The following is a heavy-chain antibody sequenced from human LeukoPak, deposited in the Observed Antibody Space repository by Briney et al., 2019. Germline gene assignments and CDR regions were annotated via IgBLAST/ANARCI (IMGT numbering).Heavy chain of an antibody. V-gene: IGHV3-48*03. D-gene: IGHD6-19*01. J-gene: IGHJ4*02. CDR1: GFTLSSFE. Sequence: AGGSLRLSCAASGFTLSSFEMNWVRQAPGKGLEWVSYIDFSGRTISYAASVKGRFTISRDNAKNSLYLQMNSLRAEDTAVYYCARGLGSSGWYYLFDYWGQGALVTFSS. CDR2: IDFSGRTI. CDR3: ARGLGSSGWYYLFDY.